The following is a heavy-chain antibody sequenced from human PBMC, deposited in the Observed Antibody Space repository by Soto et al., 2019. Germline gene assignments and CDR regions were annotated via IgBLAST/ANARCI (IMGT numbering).Heavy chain of an antibody. Sequence: PGESLKISCKGSGYSFTSYWISWVRQMPGKGLEWMGRIDPSDSYTNYSPSFQGHVTISADKSISTAYLQWSSLKASDTAMYYCARYGELVPAAIFDYYYGMDVWGQGTTVTVSS. V-gene: IGHV5-10-1*01. J-gene: IGHJ6*02. CDR2: IDPSDSYT. D-gene: IGHD2-2*01. CDR3: ARYGELVPAAIFDYYYGMDV. CDR1: GYSFTSYW.